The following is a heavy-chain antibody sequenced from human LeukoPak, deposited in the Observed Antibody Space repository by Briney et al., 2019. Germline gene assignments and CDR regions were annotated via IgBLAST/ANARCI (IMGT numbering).Heavy chain of an antibody. CDR2: ISTSSSTI. CDR1: GFTFSRNN. D-gene: IGHD6-19*01. Sequence: GSLRLSCAASGFTFSRNNMNWVRQAPGKGLEWISYISTSSSTIYYANSVKGRFTVSRDNAKNSLYLQMNSLRAEDTAVYYCALTAVAGTYYFDYWGQGTLITVSS. CDR3: ALTAVAGTYYFDY. J-gene: IGHJ4*02. V-gene: IGHV3-48*04.